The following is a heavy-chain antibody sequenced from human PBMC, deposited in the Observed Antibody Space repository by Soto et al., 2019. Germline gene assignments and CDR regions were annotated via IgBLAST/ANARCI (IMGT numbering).Heavy chain of an antibody. CDR3: AREGSLNYDILTGYFGPFDY. D-gene: IGHD3-9*01. Sequence: GGSLRLSCAASGFTFSSYWMHWVRQAPGKGLVWVSRINSDGSSTSYADSVKGRFTISRDNAKNTLYLQMNSLRAEDTAVYYCAREGSLNYDILTGYFGPFDYWGQGTLVTVSS. V-gene: IGHV3-74*01. CDR1: GFTFSSYW. J-gene: IGHJ4*02. CDR2: INSDGSST.